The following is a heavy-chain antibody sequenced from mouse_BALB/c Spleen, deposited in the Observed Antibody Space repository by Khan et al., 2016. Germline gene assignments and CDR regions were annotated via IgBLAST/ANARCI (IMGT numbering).Heavy chain of an antibody. V-gene: IGHV14-4*02. J-gene: IGHJ2*01. Sequence: VRLQQSGAELVRSGASVKLSCTASVFNIKDYYMHWVKQRPEQGLEWIGWIDPENGDTEYAPKFQGQATMTADTSSNAAYLQFSSLTSEDPAVYYCNAIYYGSDVYFDYWGQGTTLTVSS. CDR2: IDPENGDT. CDR1: VFNIKDYY. CDR3: NAIYYGSDVYFDY. D-gene: IGHD1-1*01.